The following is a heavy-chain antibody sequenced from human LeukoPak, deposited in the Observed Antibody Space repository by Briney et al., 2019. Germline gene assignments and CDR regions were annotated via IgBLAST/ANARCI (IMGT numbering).Heavy chain of an antibody. CDR3: ATARRYYYDSSGYYPFDY. Sequence: ASVKVSCKVSGYTLTELSMHWVRQAPGKGLEWMGGFDPEDGETIYAQKFQGRVTMTEDTSTDTAYMELSSLRSEDTAVYYCATARRYYYDSSGYYPFDYGGQGTLVTVSS. D-gene: IGHD3-22*01. J-gene: IGHJ4*02. CDR2: FDPEDGET. V-gene: IGHV1-24*01. CDR1: GYTLTELS.